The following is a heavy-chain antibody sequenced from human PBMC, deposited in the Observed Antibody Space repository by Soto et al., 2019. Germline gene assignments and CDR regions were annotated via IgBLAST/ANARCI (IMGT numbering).Heavy chain of an antibody. CDR3: ARRIVVVPAAMGTTEITFGGVIVN. CDR2: IYYSGST. CDR1: GGSISSSSYY. J-gene: IGHJ4*02. D-gene: IGHD2-2*01. V-gene: IGHV4-39*01. Sequence: SETLSLTCTVSGGSISSSSYYWGWIRQPPGKGLEWIGSIYYSGSTYYNPSLKSRVTISVDTSKNQFSLKLSSVTAADTAVYYCARRIVVVPAAMGTTEITFGGVIVNWGQGTLVTVSS.